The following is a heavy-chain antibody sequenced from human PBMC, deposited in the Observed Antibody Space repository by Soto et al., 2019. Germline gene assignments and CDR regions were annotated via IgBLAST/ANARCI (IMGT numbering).Heavy chain of an antibody. Sequence: ASVKVSCKASGYTFTSYAMHWVRQAPGQRLEWMGWMNPNSGNTGYAQKFQGRVTMTRNTSISTAYMELSSLRSEDTAVYYCARSGAAAGIAWFDPWGQGTLVTVSS. CDR2: MNPNSGNT. CDR1: GYTFTSYA. D-gene: IGHD6-13*01. V-gene: IGHV1-8*02. J-gene: IGHJ5*02. CDR3: ARSGAAAGIAWFDP.